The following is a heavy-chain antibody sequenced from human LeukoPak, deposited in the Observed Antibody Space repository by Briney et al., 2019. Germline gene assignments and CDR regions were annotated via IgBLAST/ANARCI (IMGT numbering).Heavy chain of an antibody. CDR1: GYTFTSYG. D-gene: IGHD2-15*01. CDR3: ARVHWYCSGGSCYLPDY. CDR2: INPNSGGT. J-gene: IGHJ4*02. Sequence: ASVKVSCKTSGYTFTSYGIAWVRQAPGQGLEWMGWINPNSGGTNYAQKFQGRVTMTRDTSIGTAYMELSRLRSDDTAVYYCARVHWYCSGGSCYLPDYWGQGTLVTVSS. V-gene: IGHV1-2*02.